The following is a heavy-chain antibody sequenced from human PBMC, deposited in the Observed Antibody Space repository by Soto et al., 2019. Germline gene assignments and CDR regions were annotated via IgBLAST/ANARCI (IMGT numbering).Heavy chain of an antibody. CDR3: ARGGDYYFDS. CDR1: GGSVSSGGFS. Sequence: QLQLQESGSGLVKPSQTLSLTCTFSGGSVSSGGFSWSWIRQPPGKGLEWIGYIYPSGSTYYNPSLKSRVTISLDRSKNQFSLKLTSVTAADSAVYYCARGGDYYFDSWGQGTLVTVSS. CDR2: IYPSGST. D-gene: IGHD2-21*01. V-gene: IGHV4-30-2*01. J-gene: IGHJ4*02.